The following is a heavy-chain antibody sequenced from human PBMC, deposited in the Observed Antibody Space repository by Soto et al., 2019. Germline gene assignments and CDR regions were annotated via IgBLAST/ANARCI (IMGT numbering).Heavy chain of an antibody. CDR1: GVTDSCYA. CDR3: ATVSRFLIFDFYYYYAMVA. J-gene: IGHJ6*01. D-gene: IGHD3-3*01. V-gene: IGHV3-23*01. CDR2: ISGSGGSS. Sequence: PGGTLGITDADAGVTDSCYAMSLVNHAPGGGLEWVSSISGSGGSSYYADSVKVRFAISRDNSKSTMYLHMKSMRAEDTAVSYCATVSRFLIFDFYYYYAMVAWGHGTMV.